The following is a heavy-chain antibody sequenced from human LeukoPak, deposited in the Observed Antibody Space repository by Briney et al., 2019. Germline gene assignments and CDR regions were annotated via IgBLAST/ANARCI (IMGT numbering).Heavy chain of an antibody. Sequence: PSEPLSLTCTVSGGSVSRGGEYWTWIRQHPGEGLEWIVYMFYGGGTYYTPSLKSRVTISVDTSKNQFFLELSSVTAADTAVYYCARGGEYYYGSGTYGPFDPWGQGTLVTVSS. CDR2: MFYGGGT. V-gene: IGHV4-31*03. CDR3: ARGGEYYYGSGTYGPFDP. CDR1: GGSVSRGGEY. J-gene: IGHJ5*02. D-gene: IGHD3-10*01.